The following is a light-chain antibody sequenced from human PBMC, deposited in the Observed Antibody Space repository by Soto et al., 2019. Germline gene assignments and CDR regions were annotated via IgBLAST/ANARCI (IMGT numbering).Light chain of an antibody. CDR2: GAS. V-gene: IGKV3-20*01. CDR3: QQYGSSPVT. J-gene: IGKJ2*01. CDR1: QSVSSSY. Sequence: EIVLTQSPGTLSLSPGERATLSCRASQSVSSSYLAWYQQKPGQAPRLLLYGASSRATGIPDRFSGSGSGTDFTLTISRLEPEDFAVYYCQQYGSSPVTFGQGTKLEIK.